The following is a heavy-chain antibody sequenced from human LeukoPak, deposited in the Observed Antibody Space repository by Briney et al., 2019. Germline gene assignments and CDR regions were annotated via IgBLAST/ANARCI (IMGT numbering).Heavy chain of an antibody. CDR3: ARVSQHYYDSSGYTY. Sequence: SGGSLRLSCAASGFTFSSYSMTWVRQAPGKGLEWVSYISRSSSYIYYADSVKGRFTISRDNAKNPLYLQMNSLRAEDTAVYYCARVSQHYYDSSGYTYWGQGTLVTVSS. J-gene: IGHJ4*02. D-gene: IGHD3-22*01. CDR1: GFTFSSYS. V-gene: IGHV3-21*01. CDR2: ISRSSSYI.